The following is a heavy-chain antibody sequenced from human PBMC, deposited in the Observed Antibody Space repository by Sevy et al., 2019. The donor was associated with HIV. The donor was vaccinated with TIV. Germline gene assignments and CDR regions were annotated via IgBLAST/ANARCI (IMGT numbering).Heavy chain of an antibody. J-gene: IGHJ4*02. CDR2: IKSKTNGGTT. CDR1: EFIFTNAW. D-gene: IGHD2-2*01. V-gene: IGHV3-15*01. CDR3: TTDLEYQLERYYFNY. Sequence: GGSLRLSCAASEFIFTNAWMSWVRQAPGKGLEWVGRIKSKTNGGTTDYAAPVEGRFPISRDDSKTTLYLQMNSLKTEDTAVYYCTTDLEYQLERYYFNYWGQGTLVTVSS.